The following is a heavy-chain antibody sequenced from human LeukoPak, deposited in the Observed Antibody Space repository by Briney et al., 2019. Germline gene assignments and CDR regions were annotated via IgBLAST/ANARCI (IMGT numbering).Heavy chain of an antibody. CDR2: LYYRTGT. CDR3: AKILHDSFDS. J-gene: IGHJ5*01. CDR1: GGSISSYY. Sequence: SETLSLTCTVSGGSISSYYWSWIRQPPGKGLEWIGYLYYRTGTNYDPSLKGRASISLDESKNQFSLRLTSVTAADTAIYYCAKILHDSFDSWGQGILVTVSS. V-gene: IGHV4-59*01. D-gene: IGHD2/OR15-2a*01.